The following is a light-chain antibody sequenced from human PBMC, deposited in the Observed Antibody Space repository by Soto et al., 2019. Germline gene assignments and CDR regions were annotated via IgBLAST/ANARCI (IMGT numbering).Light chain of an antibody. V-gene: IGLV2-14*01. J-gene: IGLJ2*01. CDR3: SSYTSNSTLV. CDR2: EVS. Sequence: QSALTQPASVSGSPGQSITISCTGTSSDVGAYNYVSWYQQHPGKAPKLMIYEVSNRPSGVSNRFSGSKSGNTASLTISGLQAEDEADYYCSSYTSNSTLVLGGGTKLTVL. CDR1: SSDVGAYNY.